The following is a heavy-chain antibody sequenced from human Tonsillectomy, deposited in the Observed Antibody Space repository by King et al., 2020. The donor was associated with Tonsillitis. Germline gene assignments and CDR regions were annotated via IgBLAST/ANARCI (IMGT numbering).Heavy chain of an antibody. CDR1: GYSISSGYS. J-gene: IGHJ3*02. V-gene: IGHV4-38-2*02. D-gene: IGHD3-3*01. CDR2: FYHSGST. Sequence: VQLQESGPGLVKPPETLTLTCNVSGYSISSGYSWGWIRQSPGKGLEWIGHFYHSGSTQSGTTQYNPSLKSRVTITVDTSKNLLSLTLTSVTAADTAVYYCARDQGFWSGYRGFDIWGRGTMVTVSS. CDR3: ARDQGFWSGYRGFDI.